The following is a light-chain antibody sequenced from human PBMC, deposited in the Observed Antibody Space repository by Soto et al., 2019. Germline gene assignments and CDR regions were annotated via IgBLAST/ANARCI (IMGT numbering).Light chain of an antibody. V-gene: IGLV2-14*03. Sequence: QSALTQPASVSGSPGQSITISCTGSSSDIGGYNFVSWYQQHPGKAPKLMIYEVSNRPSGLSNRFSGSKSGNTASLTISGLQAEDEADYYCSSYTSSSVLFGGGTKVTVL. CDR2: EVS. J-gene: IGLJ2*01. CDR1: SSDIGGYNF. CDR3: SSYTSSSVL.